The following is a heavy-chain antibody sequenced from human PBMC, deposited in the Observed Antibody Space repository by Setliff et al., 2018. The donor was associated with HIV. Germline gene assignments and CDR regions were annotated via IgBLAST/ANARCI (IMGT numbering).Heavy chain of an antibody. CDR1: GGSISSSGDY. V-gene: IGHV4-31*03. Sequence: PSETLSLTCTVSGGSISSSGDYWSWVRQHPGKGLEWIGYIYYTGSTYSNPSLQSRVRISVDTSKNQFSLGLSSVTAADTAVYYCARDSANGKTANLNYLDVWGKGTTVTSP. CDR3: ARDSANGKTANLNYLDV. J-gene: IGHJ6*03. CDR2: IYYTGST. D-gene: IGHD2-8*01.